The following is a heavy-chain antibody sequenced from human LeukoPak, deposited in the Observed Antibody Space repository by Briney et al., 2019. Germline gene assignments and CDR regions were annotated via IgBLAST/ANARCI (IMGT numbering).Heavy chain of an antibody. CDR2: IWYDGSNK. D-gene: IGHD1-26*01. J-gene: IGHJ4*02. V-gene: IGHV3-33*06. CDR1: GFTFSSYG. Sequence: GGSLRLSCAASGFTFSSYGMHWVRQAPGKGLEWVAVIWYDGSNKYYADSVKGRCTISRDNSKNTLYLQMNSLRAEDTAVYYSAKDFRVGATYFDYWGQGTLVTVSS. CDR3: AKDFRVGATYFDY.